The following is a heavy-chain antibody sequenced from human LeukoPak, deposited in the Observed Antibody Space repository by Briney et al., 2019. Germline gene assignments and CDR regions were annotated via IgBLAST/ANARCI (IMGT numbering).Heavy chain of an antibody. J-gene: IGHJ4*02. CDR3: ARRLSAVAGTGFDY. D-gene: IGHD6-19*01. CDR2: INPSGGST. Sequence: GASVKVSCKASGYTFTSYYMHWVRQAPGQGLEWMGIINPSGGSTSNAQNFQGRVTMTRDTSTSTVYMELSSLKSEDTAVYYCARRLSAVAGTGFDYWGQGTLVTVSS. V-gene: IGHV1-46*01. CDR1: GYTFTSYY.